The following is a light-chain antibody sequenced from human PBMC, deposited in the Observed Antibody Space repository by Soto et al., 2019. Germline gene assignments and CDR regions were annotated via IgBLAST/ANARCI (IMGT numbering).Light chain of an antibody. V-gene: IGKV1-39*01. CDR2: DAS. Sequence: DIQMTQSPSSLSASVGDRVTITCRASQTINTYLNWYQQKPGKAPRLLIYDASSLLSGVPSRFSGSGSGTDFTLTIASLQPEDFSTYYCQQSYSTPYNFGQGTKVDIK. J-gene: IGKJ2*01. CDR3: QQSYSTPYN. CDR1: QTINTY.